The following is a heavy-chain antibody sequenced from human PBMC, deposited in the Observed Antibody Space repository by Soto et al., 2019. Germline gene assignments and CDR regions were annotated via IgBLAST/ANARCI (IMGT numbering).Heavy chain of an antibody. V-gene: IGHV4-39*07. CDR1: GGSISSGDYY. CDR2: IYYSGTT. D-gene: IGHD2-21*02. Sequence: PSETLSLTCTVSGGSISSGDYYWSWIRQPPGKGLEWIGSIYYSGTTYYNPSLKSRVAISVDRSKNQFSLKLNSVTAADTAVYYCARDLWGYCGTDCYPLDVWGQGTTVTVSS. CDR3: ARDLWGYCGTDCYPLDV. J-gene: IGHJ6*02.